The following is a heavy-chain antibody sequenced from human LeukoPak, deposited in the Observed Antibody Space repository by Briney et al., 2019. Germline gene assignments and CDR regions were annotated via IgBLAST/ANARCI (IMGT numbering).Heavy chain of an antibody. V-gene: IGHV3-7*01. Sequence: GGSLRLSCAASGFTFSSCWMNWVRQAPGKGLEWVANIKQDGTEKYFVDSVKGRFTISRDNAKNSLYLQMNSLRAEDTAVYYCARDSRRYSYDYWGQGTLVTVSS. CDR1: GFTFSSCW. J-gene: IGHJ4*02. CDR3: ARDSRRYSYDY. CDR2: IKQDGTEK. D-gene: IGHD5-18*01.